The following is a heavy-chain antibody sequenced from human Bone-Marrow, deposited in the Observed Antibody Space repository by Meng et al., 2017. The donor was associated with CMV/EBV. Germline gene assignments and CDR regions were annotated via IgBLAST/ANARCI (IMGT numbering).Heavy chain of an antibody. CDR1: GFTFSGYA. Sequence: GGSLRLSCAASGFTFSGYAIHWVRQAPGKGLEWVAVISYDGSNKYYADSVKGRFTISRDNSKNTLYLQMNSLRAEDTAVYYCARGALLWFGELLYSSYYYGMDVWGQGTTVPVSS. CDR2: ISYDGSNK. D-gene: IGHD3-10*01. V-gene: IGHV3-30*04. CDR3: ARGALLWFGELLYSSYYYGMDV. J-gene: IGHJ6*02.